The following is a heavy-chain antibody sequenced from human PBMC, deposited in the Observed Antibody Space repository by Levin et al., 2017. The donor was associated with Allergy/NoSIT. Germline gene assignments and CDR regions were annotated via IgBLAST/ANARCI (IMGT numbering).Heavy chain of an antibody. CDR3: AREVDRGIAARPDRNWFDP. D-gene: IGHD6-6*01. CDR1: GYTFTSYG. Sequence: GESLKISCKASGYTFTSYGISWVRQAPGQGLEWMGWISAYNGNTNYAQKLQGRVTMTTDTSTSTAYMELRSLRSDDTAVYYCAREVDRGIAARPDRNWFDPWGQGTLVTVSS. J-gene: IGHJ5*02. V-gene: IGHV1-18*01. CDR2: ISAYNGNT.